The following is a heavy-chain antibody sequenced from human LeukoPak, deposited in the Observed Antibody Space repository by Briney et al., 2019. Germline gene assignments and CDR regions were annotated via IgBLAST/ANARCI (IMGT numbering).Heavy chain of an antibody. CDR3: AKGNRWFGELWFRGYFDL. V-gene: IGHV3-30*18. CDR1: GFTFSSYG. Sequence: PGRSLRLSCAASGFTFSSYGMHWVRQAPGKGLEWVAVISYDGSNKYYADSVKGRFTISRDNSKNTLYLQMNSLRAEDTAVYYCAKGNRWFGELWFRGYFDLWGRGTLVTVSS. J-gene: IGHJ2*01. CDR2: ISYDGSNK. D-gene: IGHD3-10*01.